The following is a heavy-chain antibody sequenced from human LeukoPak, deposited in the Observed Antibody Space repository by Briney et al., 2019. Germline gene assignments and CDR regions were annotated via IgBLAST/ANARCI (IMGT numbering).Heavy chain of an antibody. Sequence: ASVKVSCKASGGTFSSYAISWVRQAPGQGLEWMGRIIPILGIANYAQKFQGRVTITADKSTSTAYMELSSLRSEDTAVYYCARAGGNSENDAFDIWGQGTMVTVS. V-gene: IGHV1-69*04. D-gene: IGHD2-21*02. CDR3: ARAGGNSENDAFDI. CDR1: GGTFSSYA. CDR2: IIPILGIA. J-gene: IGHJ3*02.